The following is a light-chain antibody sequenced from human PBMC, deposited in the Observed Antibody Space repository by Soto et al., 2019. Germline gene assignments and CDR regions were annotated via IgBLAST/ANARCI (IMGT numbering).Light chain of an antibody. CDR1: QSISSN. CDR2: GAS. V-gene: IGKV3-15*01. Sequence: EIVMTQSPATLSVSPGERATLSCRASQSISSNLAWYQQKPGQAPRLLIYGASTRATGLPARFSGSGSGTEFTLIISSLQSEDFAVYYCQQYNNWPPRYTFGQGTKLEI. J-gene: IGKJ2*01. CDR3: QQYNNWPPRYT.